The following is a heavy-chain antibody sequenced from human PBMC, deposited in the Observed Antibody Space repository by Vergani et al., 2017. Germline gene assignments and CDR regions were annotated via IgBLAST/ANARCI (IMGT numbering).Heavy chain of an antibody. CDR2: IYYSGST. Sequence: QVQLQESGPGLVKPSQTLSLTCTVSGGSISSGGYYWSWIRQHPGKGLEWIGYIYYSGSTYYNPSLKSRVTISVDTSKNQFSLKLSSVTAADTAVYYCARVGGDXYYDSSGYNIPLYKYFQHWGQGTLVTVSS. CDR1: GGSISSGGYY. CDR3: ARVGGDXYYDSSGYNIPLYKYFQH. J-gene: IGHJ1*01. V-gene: IGHV4-31*03. D-gene: IGHD3-22*01.